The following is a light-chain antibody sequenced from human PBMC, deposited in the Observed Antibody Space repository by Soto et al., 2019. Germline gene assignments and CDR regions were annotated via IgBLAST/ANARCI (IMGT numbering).Light chain of an antibody. J-gene: IGLJ2*01. Sequence: QAVVTQSPSASASLGVSVKLTCTLSSGHSNYAITWHQQQPEKGPQYLMKRNRDGSYTKGDGIPDRFSGSRSGAERYLTNSSRQSEAEADYYCQTWDKGGIVLFGGGTKLTVL. V-gene: IGLV4-69*01. CDR1: SGHSNYA. CDR3: QTWDKGGIVL. CDR2: RNRDGSY.